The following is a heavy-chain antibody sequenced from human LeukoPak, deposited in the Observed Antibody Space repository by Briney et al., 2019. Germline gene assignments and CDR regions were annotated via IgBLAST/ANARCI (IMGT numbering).Heavy chain of an antibody. CDR2: INHSGST. J-gene: IGHJ4*02. Sequence: SETLSLTCAVYGGSFSGYYWSWIRQPPGKGLEWIGEINHSGSTNYNPSLKSRVTISVDTSKNQFSLKLSSVTAADTAVYYCARGRNYYDSSGYYGEYYFDYWGQGMLVTVSS. D-gene: IGHD3-22*01. V-gene: IGHV4-34*01. CDR1: GGSFSGYY. CDR3: ARGRNYYDSSGYYGEYYFDY.